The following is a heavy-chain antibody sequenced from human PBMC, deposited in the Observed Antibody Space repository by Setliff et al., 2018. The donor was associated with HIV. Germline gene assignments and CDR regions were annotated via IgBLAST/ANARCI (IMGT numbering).Heavy chain of an antibody. CDR2: IGSAYDGNT. CDR3: AKVMITTTWAFDF. D-gene: IGHD1-26*01. CDR1: GFTFSTYS. J-gene: IGHJ4*02. V-gene: IGHV3-23*01. Sequence: PGGSLRLSCAASGFTFSTYSMVWVRQAPGKGLEWVSGIGSAYDGNTYHADSVKGRFTIFRENSKNILYLQMSNLRAEDTALYYCAKVMITTTWAFDFWGQGTPVTVSS.